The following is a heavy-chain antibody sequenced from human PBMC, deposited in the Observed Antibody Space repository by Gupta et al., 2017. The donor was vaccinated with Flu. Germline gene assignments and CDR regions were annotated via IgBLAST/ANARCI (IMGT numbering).Heavy chain of an antibody. V-gene: IGHV4-61*02. J-gene: IGHJ4*02. CDR3: ASGGMVTNTYEY. Sequence: QVQLQESGPGLVKPSQTLSLTCTVSGGSISSGSYYWSWIRQPAGKGLEWIGRIYTSGSTNYNPSLKSRVTISVDTSKNQFSLKLSSVTAADTAVYYCASGGMVTNTYEYWGQGTLVTVSS. CDR1: GGSISSGSYY. CDR2: IYTSGST. D-gene: IGHD5-18*01.